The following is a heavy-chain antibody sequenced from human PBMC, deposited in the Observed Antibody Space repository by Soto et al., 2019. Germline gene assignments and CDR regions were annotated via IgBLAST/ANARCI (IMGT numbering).Heavy chain of an antibody. CDR1: GYSFTTYW. CDR2: IDPRDSYT. CDR3: ASGGVADLDY. D-gene: IGHD3-16*01. Sequence: EVQLVQSGAEVKKPGESLRISCKGSGYSFTTYWISWVRQTPGKGLEWMGRIDPRDSYTNYSPSFQGHVTISADKSISTAYLQCSSLKASDNAMYYCASGGVADLDYWGQGSLVTVSP. J-gene: IGHJ4*02. V-gene: IGHV5-10-1*03.